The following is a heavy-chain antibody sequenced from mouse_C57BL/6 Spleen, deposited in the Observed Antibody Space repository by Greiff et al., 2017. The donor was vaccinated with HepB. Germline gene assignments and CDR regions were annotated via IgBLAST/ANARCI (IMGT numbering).Heavy chain of an antibody. CDR1: GFNIKDDY. CDR3: TTNDHDLFDY. D-gene: IGHD2-4*01. J-gene: IGHJ2*01. CDR2: IDPENGDT. Sequence: EVQLQQSGAELVRPGASVKLSCTASGFNIKDDYMHWVKQRPEQGLEWIGWIDPENGDTEYASKFQGKATITADTSSNTAYLQLSSLTSEDTAVYYCTTNDHDLFDYWGQGTTLTVSS. V-gene: IGHV14-4*01.